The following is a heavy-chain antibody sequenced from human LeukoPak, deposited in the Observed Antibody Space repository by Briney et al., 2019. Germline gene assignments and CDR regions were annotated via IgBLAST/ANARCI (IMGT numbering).Heavy chain of an antibody. V-gene: IGHV3-23*05. CDR2: IYTGGHRA. D-gene: IGHD2-15*01. J-gene: IGHJ4*02. CDR1: GFNFTRFV. Sequence: GGSLRLSCAASGFNFTRFVMTWVRQAPGRRLECVSAIYTGGHRAYYSDSVRGRFTISRDNSKNTLYLQMNSLRAEDTAVYFCAKGTLGHCNGASCYPLDYWGQGTLVTVSS. CDR3: AKGTLGHCNGASCYPLDY.